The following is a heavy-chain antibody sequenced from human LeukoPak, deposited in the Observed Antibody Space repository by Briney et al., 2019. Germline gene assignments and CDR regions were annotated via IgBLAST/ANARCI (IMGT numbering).Heavy chain of an antibody. Sequence: GGSLRLSCAASGFTFSSYSMNWVRQAPGKGLEWASSISSSSSYIYYADSVKGRFTISRDNAKNSLYLQMNSLRAEDTAVYYCARGHCSGGSCYWGQGTLVTVSS. CDR2: ISSSSSYI. CDR1: GFTFSSYS. D-gene: IGHD2-15*01. CDR3: ARGHCSGGSCY. V-gene: IGHV3-21*01. J-gene: IGHJ4*02.